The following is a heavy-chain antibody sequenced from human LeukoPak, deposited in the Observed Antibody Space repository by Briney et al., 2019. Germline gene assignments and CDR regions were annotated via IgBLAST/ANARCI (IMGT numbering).Heavy chain of an antibody. J-gene: IGHJ6*02. CDR2: VNRDGSET. CDR3: ARNNGMDV. CDR1: RFTFSTYA. V-gene: IGHV3-7*03. Sequence: GRSLRLSCAASRFTFSTYAMHWVRQVPGRGPEWVANVNRDGSETYYLDSVKGRFTISKDNAKNSLYLQMNSLRAEDTALYHCARNNGMDVWGQGTTVIVSS.